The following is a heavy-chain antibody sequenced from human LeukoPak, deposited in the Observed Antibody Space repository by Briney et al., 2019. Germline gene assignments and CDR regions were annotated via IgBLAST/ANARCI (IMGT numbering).Heavy chain of an antibody. J-gene: IGHJ4*02. CDR3: ASFGRGGPFDY. Sequence: SETLSLTCAVYGGSFSGYYWSWIRQPPGKGLEWIGEINHSGSTNYNPSLKSRVTISVDTSKNQFSLKLSSVTAADTAVYYCASFGRGGPFDYWGQGTLVTVSS. CDR1: GGSFSGYY. D-gene: IGHD3-10*01. V-gene: IGHV4-34*01. CDR2: INHSGST.